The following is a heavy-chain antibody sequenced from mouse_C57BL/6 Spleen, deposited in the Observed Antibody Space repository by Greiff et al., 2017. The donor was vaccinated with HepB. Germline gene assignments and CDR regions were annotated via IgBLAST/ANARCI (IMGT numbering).Heavy chain of an antibody. CDR1: GFTFSNYW. Sequence: EVHLVESGGGLVQPGGSMKLSCVASGFTFSNYWMNWVRQSPEKGLEWVAQIRMKSDNYATHYAESVKGRFTISRYDSKSSVYLQMNNLRAEDTGIYFCYSYYSNSYYSMDYWGQGTSVTVSS. J-gene: IGHJ4*01. CDR2: IRMKSDNYAT. CDR3: YSYYSNSYYSMDY. D-gene: IGHD2-5*01. V-gene: IGHV6-3*01.